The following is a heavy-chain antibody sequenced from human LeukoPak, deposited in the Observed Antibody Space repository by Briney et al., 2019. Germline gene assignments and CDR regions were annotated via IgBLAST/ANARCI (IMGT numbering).Heavy chain of an antibody. V-gene: IGHV3-15*01. D-gene: IGHD1-26*01. CDR2: IKNKTDGGTT. CDR1: GFTLSNAY. Sequence: PGGPLRLSCAASGFTLSNAYMSWVRQAPGKGLEWVGRIKNKTDGGTTDYAAPVKGRFTISRDDSKNTLYLQMNSLKTEDTAVYYSTTTIVGVTTSFDPWGQGTLVTVSS. CDR3: TTTIVGVTTSFDP. J-gene: IGHJ5*02.